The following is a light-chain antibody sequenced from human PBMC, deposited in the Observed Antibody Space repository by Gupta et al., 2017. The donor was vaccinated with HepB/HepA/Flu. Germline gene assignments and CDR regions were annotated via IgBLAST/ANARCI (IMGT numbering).Light chain of an antibody. CDR1: SSDAGSYNL. J-gene: IGLJ3*02. Sequence: SPLTQPASVSGSPAQSITISCTGTSSDAGSYNLVSWYQQHPGKAPKLMSYEVRKRPSAVSIRFSNSESGTTAAMTSLEVEAEAEDDYYCYAYAGSSWVFGGGTKLTVL. V-gene: IGLV2-23*02. CDR2: EVR. CDR3: YAYAGSSWV.